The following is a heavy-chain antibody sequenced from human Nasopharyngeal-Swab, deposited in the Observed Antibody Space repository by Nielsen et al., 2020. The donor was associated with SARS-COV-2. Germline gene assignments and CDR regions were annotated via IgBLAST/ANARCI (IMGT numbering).Heavy chain of an antibody. CDR1: GYTFTDYY. V-gene: IGHV1-2*06. CDR2: INPNSGDT. J-gene: IGHJ4*02. Sequence: ASVKVSCKASGYTFTDYYMHWVRQAPGQGLEWMGRINPNSGDTKYAQKFQGRVTVTRDKSINTAYMELSSLRSDDTAMYCCARDDGDVPGITGSGPPGGYWGQGTLVTVSS. CDR3: ARDDGDVPGITGSGPPGGY. D-gene: IGHD6-13*01.